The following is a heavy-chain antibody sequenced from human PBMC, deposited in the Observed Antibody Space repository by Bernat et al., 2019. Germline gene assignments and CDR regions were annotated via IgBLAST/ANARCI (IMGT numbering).Heavy chain of an antibody. D-gene: IGHD1-26*01. CDR1: GFTFSSYS. CDR3: ASLGALGYEPYRHRHFDY. V-gene: IGHV3-21*01. Sequence: EVQLVESGGGLVQPGGSLRLSCAVSGFTFSSYSMNWVRQAPGKGLEWVSSISSSSYIYYADSVKGRFTISRDNAKNSLYLQMNSLRAEDTAVYYCASLGALGYEPYRHRHFDYWGQGTLVTVSS. J-gene: IGHJ4*02. CDR2: ISSSSYI.